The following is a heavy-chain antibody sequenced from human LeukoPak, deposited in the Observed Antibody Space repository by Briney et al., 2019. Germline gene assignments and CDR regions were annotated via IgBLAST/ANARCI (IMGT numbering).Heavy chain of an antibody. J-gene: IGHJ4*02. CDR3: AKGNYYDSSGYSYFDY. D-gene: IGHD3-22*01. CDR1: GDSVSSNSAA. CDR2: TYYRSKWYN. V-gene: IGHV6-1*01. Sequence: SQTLSLTCAISGDSVSSNSAAWNWIRQSPSRGLEWLGRTYYRSKWYNDYAVSVKSRITINPDTSKNQFSLQLNSVTPEDTAVYYCAKGNYYDSSGYSYFDYWGQGTLVTVSS.